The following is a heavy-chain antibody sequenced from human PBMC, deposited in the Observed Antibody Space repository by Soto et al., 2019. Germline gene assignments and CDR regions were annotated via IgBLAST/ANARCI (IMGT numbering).Heavy chain of an antibody. Sequence: SETLSLTCTVSGGSISSSSYYWGWIRQPPGKGLEWIGSIYYSGSTYYNPSLKSRVTISVDTSKNQFSLKLSSVTAADTAVYYCARPSGKDYDFWSGYYQPHYYYGMDVWGQGTTVTVSS. V-gene: IGHV4-39*01. CDR1: GGSISSSSYY. D-gene: IGHD3-3*01. CDR3: ARPSGKDYDFWSGYYQPHYYYGMDV. J-gene: IGHJ6*02. CDR2: IYYSGST.